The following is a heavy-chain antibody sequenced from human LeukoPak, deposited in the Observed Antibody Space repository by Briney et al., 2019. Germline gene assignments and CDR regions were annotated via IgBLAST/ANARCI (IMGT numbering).Heavy chain of an antibody. J-gene: IGHJ4*02. D-gene: IGHD3-9*01. Sequence: GGSLRLSCAASGFTFSNYAMSWVRQAPGKGLEWVSAISGSGGSTYYADSVKGRFTISRDNSKNTLYLQMNSQRAEDTAVYYCAKGHLLRYFDWLPYFDYWGQGTLVTVSS. CDR2: ISGSGGST. V-gene: IGHV3-23*01. CDR1: GFTFSNYA. CDR3: AKGHLLRYFDWLPYFDY.